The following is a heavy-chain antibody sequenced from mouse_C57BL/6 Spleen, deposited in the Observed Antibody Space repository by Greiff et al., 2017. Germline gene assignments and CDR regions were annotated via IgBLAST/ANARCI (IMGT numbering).Heavy chain of an antibody. D-gene: IGHD2-4*01. J-gene: IGHJ1*03. Sequence: QVQLQQPGAELVKPGASVKLSYKASGYTFTSYWMHWVKQRPGQGLEWIGMIHPNSGSTNYNEKFKSKATLTVDKSSSTAYMQLSSLTSEDSAVYYCARSSYYDYSTWYFDVWGTGTTVTVSS. V-gene: IGHV1-64*01. CDR2: IHPNSGST. CDR3: ARSSYYDYSTWYFDV. CDR1: GYTFTSYW.